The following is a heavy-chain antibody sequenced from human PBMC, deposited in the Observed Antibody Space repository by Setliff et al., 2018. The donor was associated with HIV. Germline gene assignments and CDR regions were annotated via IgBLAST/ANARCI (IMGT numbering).Heavy chain of an antibody. Sequence: SVKVSCKASGGTFNSHTINWVRQAPGQGLDWMGRIIPILGVANYAQRFQGKVTITADKSTSTAYMELTSLRFDDTAMYYCVRGVQSPPHYSYYYMDVWGEGTMVTISS. CDR1: GGTFNSHT. J-gene: IGHJ6*03. CDR2: IIPILGVA. CDR3: VRGVQSPPHYSYYYMDV. D-gene: IGHD3-3*01. V-gene: IGHV1-69*02.